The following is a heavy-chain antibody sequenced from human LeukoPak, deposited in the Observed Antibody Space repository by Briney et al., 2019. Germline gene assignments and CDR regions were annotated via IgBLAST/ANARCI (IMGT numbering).Heavy chain of an antibody. CDR3: ARARLYDFDY. Sequence: SETLSLTCAVYGGSFSGYYWSWIRQPAGKGLEWIGRIDTSGSTNYNPSLKSRVTISVDTSKNQFSLKLSSVTAADTAVYYCARARLYDFDYWGQGTLVTVSS. J-gene: IGHJ4*02. CDR1: GGSFSGYY. D-gene: IGHD2-2*02. CDR2: IDTSGST. V-gene: IGHV4-59*10.